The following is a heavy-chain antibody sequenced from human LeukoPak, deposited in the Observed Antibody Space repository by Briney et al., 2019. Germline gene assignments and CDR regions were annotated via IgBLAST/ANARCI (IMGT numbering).Heavy chain of an antibody. CDR1: GYTFTSYG. D-gene: IGHD1-26*01. J-gene: IGHJ4*02. CDR3: AREFRVGATYYFDY. V-gene: IGHV1-18*01. Sequence: ASVTVSCKASGYTFTSYGISWVRQAPGQGLEWMGWISAYNGNTNYAQKLQGRVTMTTDTSTSTAYMELRSLRSDDTAVYYCAREFRVGATYYFDYWGQGTLVTVSS. CDR2: ISAYNGNT.